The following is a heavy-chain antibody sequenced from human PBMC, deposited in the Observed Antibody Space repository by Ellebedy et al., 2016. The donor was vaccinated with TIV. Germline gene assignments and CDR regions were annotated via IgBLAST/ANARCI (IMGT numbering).Heavy chain of an antibody. J-gene: IGHJ5*02. Sequence: GESLKISCAAWGFSFSNFWLSWVRQAPGKGLEWVAHIKTDGSETYYVDSVKGRLTISRENAKNALFLQMDGLRVDDSAVYYCVGFGVFNLWGQGAPVTVSS. V-gene: IGHV3-7*01. D-gene: IGHD3-3*01. CDR2: IKTDGSET. CDR1: GFSFSNFW. CDR3: VGFGVFNL.